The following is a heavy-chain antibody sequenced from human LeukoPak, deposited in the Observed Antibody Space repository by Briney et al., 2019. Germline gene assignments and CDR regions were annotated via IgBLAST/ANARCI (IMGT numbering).Heavy chain of an antibody. CDR2: IYPRDSTT. CDR3: ATYSGYSYPRWEDAFDI. V-gene: IGHV5-51*01. CDR1: GYDSGVSFTSHS. Sequence: GESLKISCQGSGYDSGVSFTSHSIAWVRQMPGKGLEWMRIIYPRDSTTLYSPSFQGQVTISADTSIHTAYLQWISLKASGTAMYYCATYSGYSYPRWEDAFDIWGQGTMVTVSS. J-gene: IGHJ3*02. D-gene: IGHD5-18*01.